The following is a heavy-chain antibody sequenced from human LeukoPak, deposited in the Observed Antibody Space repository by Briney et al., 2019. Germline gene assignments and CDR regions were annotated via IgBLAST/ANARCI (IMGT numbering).Heavy chain of an antibody. CDR1: GGSISSYY. J-gene: IGHJ5*02. CDR3: AREFWAAPSENWFDP. CDR2: IYTSGST. V-gene: IGHV4-4*07. Sequence: SETLSPTCTVSGGSISSYYWSWIRQPAGKGLEWIGRIYTSGSTNYNPSLKSRVTMSVDTSKNQFSLKLSSVTAADTAVYYCAREFWAAPSENWFDPWGQGTLVTVSS. D-gene: IGHD3/OR15-3a*01.